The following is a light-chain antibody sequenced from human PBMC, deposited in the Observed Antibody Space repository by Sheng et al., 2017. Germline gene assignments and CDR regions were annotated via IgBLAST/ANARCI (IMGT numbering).Light chain of an antibody. Sequence: EIVLTQSPATLSLSPGDGATLSCRASQTVSSNLAWYQQKPGQAPRLLIYGASTRATDVPARFTGSGSGTEFTLTISKLEPQDFGVYYCQQYGSFPITFGQGTRLDIK. J-gene: IGKJ5*01. CDR2: GAS. CDR1: QTVSSN. V-gene: IGKV3-15*01. CDR3: QQYGSFPIT.